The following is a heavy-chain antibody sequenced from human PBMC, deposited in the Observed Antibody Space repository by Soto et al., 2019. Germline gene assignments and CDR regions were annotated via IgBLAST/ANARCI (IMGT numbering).Heavy chain of an antibody. CDR1: GGSISSGGYS. V-gene: IGHV4-30-2*01. D-gene: IGHD1-7*01. Sequence: QLQLQESCTGLVKPSQTLSLTCAVSGGSISSGGYSWSWIRQPPGKGLEWIGYIYHSGSTYYNPSLKSRVTISVDRSKNQFSLKLSSVTAADTAVYYCARTESGTFDPWGQGTLVTVSS. CDR2: IYHSGST. CDR3: ARTESGTFDP. J-gene: IGHJ5*02.